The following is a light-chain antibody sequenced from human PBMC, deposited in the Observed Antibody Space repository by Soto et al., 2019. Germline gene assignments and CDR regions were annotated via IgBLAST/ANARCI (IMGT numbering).Light chain of an antibody. V-gene: IGLV1-40*01. CDR3: QSYDSSLSGYYV. Sequence: QAVLTHPPSVSGAPGQSVTISCTGSSYNIGAGYDVHWYQQLPGTAPKRLIYGNSNRPSGVPDRFSGSKSGTSASLAITGLQAEDEADYYCQSYDSSLSGYYVFGTGTKLTVL. CDR1: SYNIGAGYD. J-gene: IGLJ1*01. CDR2: GNS.